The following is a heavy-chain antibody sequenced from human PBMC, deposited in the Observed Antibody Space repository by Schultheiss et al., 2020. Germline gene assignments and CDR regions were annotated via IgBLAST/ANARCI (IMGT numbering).Heavy chain of an antibody. J-gene: IGHJ4*02. CDR2: IYPGDSDT. V-gene: IGHV5-51*01. CDR1: GYSFTSYW. CDR3: ARTAILGPREVVVIPYFDY. Sequence: GGSLRLSCKGSGYSFTSYWIGWVRQMPGKGLEWMGIIYPGDSDTRYSPSFQGQVTISADKSISTAYLQWSSLKASDTAMYYCARTAILGPREVVVIPYFDYWGQGTLVTVSS. D-gene: IGHD3-22*01.